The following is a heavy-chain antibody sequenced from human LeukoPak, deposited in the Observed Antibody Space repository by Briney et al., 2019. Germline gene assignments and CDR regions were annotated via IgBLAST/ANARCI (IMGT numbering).Heavy chain of an antibody. CDR2: INPNSGGT. CDR1: GYTFTGYY. Sequence: ASVKVSCKSSGYTFTGYYMHWVRQAPGQGLAWMGWINPNSGGTNYAQKFQGRVTMTRDTSISTAYMELSRLRSDDTAVYYCARANNWNYPYYCDSWGQGTVVIVSS. D-gene: IGHD1-7*01. CDR3: ARANNWNYPYYCDS. J-gene: IGHJ4*02. V-gene: IGHV1-2*02.